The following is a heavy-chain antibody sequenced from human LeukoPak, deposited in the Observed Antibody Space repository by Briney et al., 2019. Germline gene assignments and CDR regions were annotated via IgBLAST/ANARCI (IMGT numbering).Heavy chain of an antibody. J-gene: IGHJ4*02. CDR1: GYTLTELS. Sequence: ASVKVSCKVSGYTLTELSMHWVRQAPGKGLEWMGGFDPEDGETIYAQKSQGRVTMTEDTSTDTAYMELSSLRSEDTAVYYCATGVGWLGDFDYWGQGTLVTVSS. V-gene: IGHV1-24*01. CDR2: FDPEDGET. D-gene: IGHD3-10*01. CDR3: ATGVGWLGDFDY.